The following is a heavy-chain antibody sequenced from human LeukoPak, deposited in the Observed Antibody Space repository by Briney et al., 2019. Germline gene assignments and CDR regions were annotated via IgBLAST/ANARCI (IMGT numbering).Heavy chain of an antibody. V-gene: IGHV4-61*02. CDR3: ARDRSGYSYSQYFNM. D-gene: IGHD5-18*01. CDR1: GGSISSGSYY. Sequence: SQTLSLTCTVSGGSISSGSYYWSWIRQPAGKGLEWIGRIYTSGSTNYNPSLKSRVTISVDTSKNQFSLKLSSVTAADTAVYYCARDRSGYSYSQYFNMWGQGTMVTVSP. CDR2: IYTSGST. J-gene: IGHJ3*02.